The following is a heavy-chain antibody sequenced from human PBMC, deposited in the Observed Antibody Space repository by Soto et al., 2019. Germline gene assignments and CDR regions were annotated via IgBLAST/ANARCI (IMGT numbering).Heavy chain of an antibody. J-gene: IGHJ6*02. CDR1: GFTFSTYS. Sequence: EVQLVESGGGLVKPGGSLRLSCAASGFTFSTYSMNWVRQAPGKGLEWVSSISSSSGCIYYADSVKGRFTISRDDDKNSLSLHMNRLRAEDTAVYYCARVRSYSYGQGYGMDVWGQGPTVTVSS. CDR3: ARVRSYSYGQGYGMDV. CDR2: ISSSSGCI. D-gene: IGHD5-18*01. V-gene: IGHV3-21*01.